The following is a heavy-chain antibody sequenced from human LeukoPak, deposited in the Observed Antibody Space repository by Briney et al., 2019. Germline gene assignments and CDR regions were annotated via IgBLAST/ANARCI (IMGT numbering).Heavy chain of an antibody. J-gene: IGHJ4*02. CDR1: GGSISSYY. D-gene: IGHD3-22*01. Sequence: PSETLSLTCTVSGGSISSYYWSWIRQPPGKGLEWIGYIYYSGSTNYNPSLKSRVTISVDTSKNQFSLKLSSVTAADTAVYYCGRVRTYYYDSSGYYDFDFWGQGTLVTVSS. CDR2: IYYSGST. CDR3: GRVRTYYYDSSGYYDFDF. V-gene: IGHV4-59*12.